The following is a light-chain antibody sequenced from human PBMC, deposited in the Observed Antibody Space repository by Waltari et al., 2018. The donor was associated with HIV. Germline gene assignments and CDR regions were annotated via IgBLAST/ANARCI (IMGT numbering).Light chain of an antibody. Sequence: DIVVTQSPDSPAVSLGEAATITCWSSQRLLYSHHNKQSLAWYHQKPGQPPKLLFSWASTRESGVPDRFSASGSGTDFTLTISSLQAEDVSVYYCQQYGSTPRTFGQGTRLEI. CDR2: WAS. J-gene: IGKJ2*01. CDR1: QRLLYSHHNKQS. V-gene: IGKV4-1*01. CDR3: QQYGSTPRT.